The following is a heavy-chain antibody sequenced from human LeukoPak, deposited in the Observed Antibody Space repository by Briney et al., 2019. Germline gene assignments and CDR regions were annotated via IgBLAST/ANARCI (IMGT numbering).Heavy chain of an antibody. Sequence: PGGSLRLSCAASGFTFSSYGMEWVRQAPGKGLEWVAFIRNDGSNKYYGKSVKGRLTISRDNPKNTLYLQMNSLRAEDTAMYYCAKLGYCTSTSCQTHDSFDIWGQGTRVTVSS. CDR2: IRNDGSNK. V-gene: IGHV3-30*02. D-gene: IGHD2-2*01. J-gene: IGHJ3*02. CDR1: GFTFSSYG. CDR3: AKLGYCTSTSCQTHDSFDI.